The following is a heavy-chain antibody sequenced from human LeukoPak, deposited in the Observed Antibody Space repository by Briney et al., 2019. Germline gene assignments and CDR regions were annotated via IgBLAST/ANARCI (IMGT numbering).Heavy chain of an antibody. V-gene: IGHV3-48*01. Sequence: GGSLRLSCAASGFTFSSYTMNWVRQPPGKGLEWVSNIGTSSTTIYYADSVKGRFTISRDNAKNSLYLQMNSLRAEDTAVYYCARDPIAAAGISDYWGQGTLVTVSS. CDR1: GFTFSSYT. CDR3: ARDPIAAAGISDY. D-gene: IGHD6-13*01. CDR2: IGTSSTTI. J-gene: IGHJ4*02.